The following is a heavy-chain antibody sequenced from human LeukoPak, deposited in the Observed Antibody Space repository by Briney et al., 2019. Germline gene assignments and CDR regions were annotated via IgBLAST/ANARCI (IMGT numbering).Heavy chain of an antibody. Sequence: SQTLYLTCTVSGGSISSGDYYWSWIRQPPGKGLEWIGYIYYSGSTYYNPSLKSRVTISVDTSKNQFSLKLSSVTAADTAVYYCARVPQFPSFIVVVSAANAFDIWGQGTMVTVSS. CDR2: IYYSGST. CDR3: ARVPQFPSFIVVVSAANAFDI. D-gene: IGHD2-2*01. V-gene: IGHV4-30-4*08. J-gene: IGHJ3*02. CDR1: GGSISSGDYY.